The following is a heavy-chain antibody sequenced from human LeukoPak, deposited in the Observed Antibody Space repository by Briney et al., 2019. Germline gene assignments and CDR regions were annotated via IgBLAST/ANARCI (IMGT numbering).Heavy chain of an antibody. Sequence: GGSLRLSCAASGFTFSSYAMHWVRQAPGKGLEWVAVISYDGSNKYNADSVKGRFTISRDNSKNTLYLQMNSLRAEDTAAYYCARGRYCSSISCRTELDYWGQGTLVTVSS. CDR1: GFTFSSYA. CDR3: ARGRYCSSISCRTELDY. J-gene: IGHJ4*02. D-gene: IGHD2-2*01. V-gene: IGHV3-30*04. CDR2: ISYDGSNK.